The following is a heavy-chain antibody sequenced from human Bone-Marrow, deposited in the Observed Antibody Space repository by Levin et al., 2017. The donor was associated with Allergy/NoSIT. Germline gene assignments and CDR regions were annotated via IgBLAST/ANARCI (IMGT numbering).Heavy chain of an antibody. J-gene: IGHJ4*02. CDR3: ARAPIAVPGTWYFDH. CDR1: GASVSSNDAA. CDR2: TYYRSKWYH. V-gene: IGHV6-1*01. Sequence: SETLSLTCAVSGASVSSNDAAWNWIRQSPSRGLEWLGRTYYRSKWYHDYAASVKSRMSINPDTSKNQFSLQLNSVTPEDTAVYHCARAPIAVPGTWYFDHWGQGVPVTVSS. D-gene: IGHD6-19*01.